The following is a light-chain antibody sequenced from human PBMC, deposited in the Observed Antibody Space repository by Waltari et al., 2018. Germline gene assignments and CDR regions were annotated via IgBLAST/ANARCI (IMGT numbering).Light chain of an antibody. V-gene: IGLV2-23*02. CDR1: SSDIGSYNV. CDR2: GVN. CDR3: SSYAGSVV. Sequence: QSALTQPASVSGSRGQSITISCTGSSSDIGSYNVVSWYQHHPGKAPKLLIYGVNNRPSGVSNRFAGSKSGNTASLAISGLQAEDEPDYYCSSYAGSVVFGGGTKLTVL. J-gene: IGLJ3*02.